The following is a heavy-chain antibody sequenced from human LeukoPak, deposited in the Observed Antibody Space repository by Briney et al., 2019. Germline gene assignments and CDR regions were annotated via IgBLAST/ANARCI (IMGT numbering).Heavy chain of an antibody. J-gene: IGHJ4*02. CDR1: GGSFSAYY. V-gene: IGHV4-34*12. CDR3: ARNGDYSLDS. CDR2: TLHSGST. Sequence: SETLSLTCAVYGGSFSAYYWSWVRQPPGKGLEWIGETLHSGSTSYNPSLQSRVTMSINTSKSQFSLRLTSVTAADTAIYYCARNGDYSLDSWGQGTLVTVSS. D-gene: IGHD4-17*01.